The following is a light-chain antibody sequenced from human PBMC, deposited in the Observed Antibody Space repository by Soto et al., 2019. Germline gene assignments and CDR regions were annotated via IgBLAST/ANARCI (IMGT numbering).Light chain of an antibody. CDR2: AAS. CDR1: QSISTY. J-gene: IGKJ1*01. CDR3: QQSYIARA. Sequence: DIQMTQSPSSLSASVGDRVTITCRASQSISTYLHWYQQKPGKAPKLLIYAASSLQSGVPSRFTGSGSGTDFTLTISSLQPEDFATYYCQQSYIARAFGQGTKVDIK. V-gene: IGKV1-39*01.